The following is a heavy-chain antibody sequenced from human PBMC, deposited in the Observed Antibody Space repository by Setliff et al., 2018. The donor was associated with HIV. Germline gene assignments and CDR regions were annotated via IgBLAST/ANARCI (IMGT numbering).Heavy chain of an antibody. J-gene: IGHJ5*02. CDR3: ARALYGDYGGDINWLDP. CDR2: INTHTGSP. D-gene: IGHD4-17*01. V-gene: IGHV7-4-1*02. Sequence: ASVKVSCKASGYTFINYAMNWVRQAPGQGLEWMGRINTHTGSPTYAQAFTGRFVFSVDTSVTTAYLQISSLKADGTAVYYCARALYGDYGGDINWLDPWGQGTLVTGSS. CDR1: GYTFINYA.